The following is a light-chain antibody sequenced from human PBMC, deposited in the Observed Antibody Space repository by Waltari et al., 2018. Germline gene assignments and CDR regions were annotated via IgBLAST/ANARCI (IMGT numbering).Light chain of an antibody. V-gene: IGLV3-19*01. CDR2: GQD. CDR3: LSRDTTSTRV. J-gene: IGLJ3*02. Sequence: SSELTQDSAVSVALGQTVSIPCQGDSLRRYYASWYQQRPGQAPILILYGQDNRPSRIPDRFSGSTSGNTASLTITGAQAEDEADYYCLSRDTTSTRVFGGGTRLTV. CDR1: SLRRYY.